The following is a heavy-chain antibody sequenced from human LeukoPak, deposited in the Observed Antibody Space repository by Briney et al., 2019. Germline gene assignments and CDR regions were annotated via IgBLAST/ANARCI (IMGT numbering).Heavy chain of an antibody. CDR3: ARDSSSGYYAWFDP. CDR2: INPNSGGT. V-gene: IGHV1-2*02. J-gene: IGHJ5*02. CDR1: GYRFTDYY. D-gene: IGHD3-22*01. Sequence: GASVKVSCKTSGYRFTDYYINWVRQAPGQGLEWMGWINPNSGGTNYAQKFQGRVTMTRDTSISTAYMELSRLRSDDTAVYYCARDSSSGYYAWFDPWGQGTLVTVSS.